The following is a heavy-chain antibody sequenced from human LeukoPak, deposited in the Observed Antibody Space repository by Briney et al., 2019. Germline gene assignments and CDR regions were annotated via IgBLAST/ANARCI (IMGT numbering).Heavy chain of an antibody. CDR2: IYYSGST. CDR1: GGSISSYH. V-gene: IGHV4-59*01. D-gene: IGHD5-18*01. J-gene: IGHJ6*02. CDR3: ARVEYSYGYYYYYGMDV. Sequence: PSETLSLTCTVSGGSISSYHWSWIRQPPGKGLEWIGYIYYSGSTNYNPSLKSRVTISVDTSKNQFSLKLSSVTAADTAVYYCARVEYSYGYYYYYGMDVWGQGTTVTVSS.